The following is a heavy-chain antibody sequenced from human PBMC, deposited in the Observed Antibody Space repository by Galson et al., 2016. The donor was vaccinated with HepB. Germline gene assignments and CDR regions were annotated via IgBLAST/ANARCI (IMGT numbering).Heavy chain of an antibody. CDR1: GGTFSSYA. CDR2: IIPIFPTG. J-gene: IGHJ4*02. D-gene: IGHD4-23*01. Sequence: SVKVSCKASGGTFSSYAISWVRQAPGQGLEWMGGIIPIFPTGNYAQNFQGRVTITADESTSTAYMGVSSLRSEDTAVYYCSRVANGVNGHFDYGGQGTPVTVAP. CDR3: SRVANGVNGHFDY. V-gene: IGHV1-69*13.